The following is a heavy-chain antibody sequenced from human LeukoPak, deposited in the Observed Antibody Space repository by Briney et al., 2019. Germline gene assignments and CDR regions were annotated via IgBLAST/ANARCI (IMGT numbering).Heavy chain of an antibody. V-gene: IGHV5-51*01. D-gene: IGHD6-6*01. J-gene: IGHJ5*02. CDR2: ICPDDSDT. CDR3: ARHSDVPLDL. CDR1: GYNFANHW. Sequence: GESLKISCKASGYNFANHWVAGVRQRPGEGLEWMGIICPDDSDTRYSPSFQGLVTISVDKSIGTAHLQWRSLKASDTALYFCARHSDVPLDLWGQGTLVIVSS.